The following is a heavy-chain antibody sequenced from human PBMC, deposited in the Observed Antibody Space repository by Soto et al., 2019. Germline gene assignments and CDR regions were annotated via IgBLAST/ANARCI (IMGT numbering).Heavy chain of an antibody. CDR1: GFTFTAYT. CDR2: ISRSSDYI. V-gene: IGHV3-21*01. J-gene: IGHJ6*02. D-gene: IGHD3-16*01. CDR3: ARXGKHPTGEWVFYYGMDV. Sequence: GGSLRLSCAVSGFTFTAYTMNWVRQAPGKGLEWVSSISRSSDYIYYGDSVRGRFSISRDDAKNSLYLQMNSLSAEDTAVYFCARXGKHPTGEWVFYYGMDVWGQGTTVTVSS.